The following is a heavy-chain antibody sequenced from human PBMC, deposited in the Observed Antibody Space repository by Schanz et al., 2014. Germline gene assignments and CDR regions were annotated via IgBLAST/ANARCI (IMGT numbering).Heavy chain of an antibody. Sequence: VQLVESGGGVVQPGRSLRLSCAGSGFSFSDYGMHWVRQAPGRGLEWVAYIKHDGSEKYHVDSVKGRFTISRDNAKGSVYLQMSSLRAEDTALYYCAKDPHRDYGGKPQTFDIWGQGTMVTVSS. D-gene: IGHD4-17*01. CDR3: AKDPHRDYGGKPQTFDI. J-gene: IGHJ3*02. CDR2: IKHDGSEK. CDR1: GFSFSDYG. V-gene: IGHV3-7*01.